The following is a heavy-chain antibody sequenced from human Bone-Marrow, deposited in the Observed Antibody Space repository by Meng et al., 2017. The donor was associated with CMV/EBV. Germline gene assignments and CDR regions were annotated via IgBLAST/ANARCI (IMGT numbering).Heavy chain of an antibody. CDR3: ARDRDEDGYDYYYYYGMDV. CDR2: INPNSGGT. Sequence: ASVKVSCKASGYTFTGYYMHWVRQAPGQGLEWMGWINPNSGGTNYAQKFQGRVTMTRDTSISTAYMELSRLRSDDTAVYYCARDRDEDGYDYYYYYGMDVWGQGTTVTASS. V-gene: IGHV1-2*02. D-gene: IGHD5-18*01. CDR1: GYTFTGYY. J-gene: IGHJ6*02.